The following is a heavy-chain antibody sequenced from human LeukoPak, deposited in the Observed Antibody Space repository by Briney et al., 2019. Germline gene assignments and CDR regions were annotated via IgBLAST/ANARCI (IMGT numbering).Heavy chain of an antibody. CDR1: GFTFGDYA. Sequence: PGGSLRLSCTASGFTFGDYAMTWVRQAPGKGLEWVGFIRSKAYGGTIEYGASVKGRFTISRDDSKSSAYLQMNSLRADDTAVYYCAKERDKYPNNCFDPWGQGTLVTVSS. D-gene: IGHD2-2*01. V-gene: IGHV3-49*04. CDR3: AKERDKYPNNCFDP. J-gene: IGHJ5*02. CDR2: IRSKAYGGTI.